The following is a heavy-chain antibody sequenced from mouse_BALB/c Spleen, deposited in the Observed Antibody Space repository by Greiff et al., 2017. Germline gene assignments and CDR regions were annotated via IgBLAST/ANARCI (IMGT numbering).Heavy chain of an antibody. D-gene: IGHD2-3*01. CDR3: ARPYDGYYGYAMDY. Sequence: DVKLVESGGGLVKPGGSLKLSCAASGFTFSDYYMYWVRQTPEKRLEWVATISDGGSYTYYPDSVKGRFTISRDNAKNNLYLQMSSLKSEDTAMYYCARPYDGYYGYAMDYWGQGTSVTVSS. J-gene: IGHJ4*01. CDR2: ISDGGSYT. CDR1: GFTFSDYY. V-gene: IGHV5-4*02.